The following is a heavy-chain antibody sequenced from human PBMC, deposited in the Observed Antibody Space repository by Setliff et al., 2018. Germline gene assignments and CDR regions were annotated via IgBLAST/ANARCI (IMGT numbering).Heavy chain of an antibody. CDR3: ARHRIAAAVHMDV. CDR1: GGSVRSHY. V-gene: IGHV4-59*08. CDR2: IFYSGST. J-gene: IGHJ6*03. Sequence: KPSETLSLTCTVSGGSVRSHYWSWIRHSPGKGLEWIGFIFYSGSTNYNPSLKSRVTISVDTSKNQFSLKLSSVTAADTAVYYCARHRIAAAVHMDVWGKGTTVTVSS. D-gene: IGHD6-13*01.